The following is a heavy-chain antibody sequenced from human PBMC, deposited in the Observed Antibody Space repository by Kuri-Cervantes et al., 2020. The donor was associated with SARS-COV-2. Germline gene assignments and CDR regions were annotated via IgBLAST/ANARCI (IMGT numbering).Heavy chain of an antibody. D-gene: IGHD3-3*01. J-gene: IGHJ1*01. CDR3: ARALYDSTGVSKHFQH. CDR2: IYRSGST. V-gene: IGHV4-38-2*02. Sequence: SETLSLTCTVSGYSISSGYYWGWIRQPPGKGLEWIGSIYRSGSTYYNPSLKSRVTISVDTSKNQFSLKLSSVTAADTAVYYCARALYDSTGVSKHFQHWGQGTLVTVSS. CDR1: GYSISSGYY.